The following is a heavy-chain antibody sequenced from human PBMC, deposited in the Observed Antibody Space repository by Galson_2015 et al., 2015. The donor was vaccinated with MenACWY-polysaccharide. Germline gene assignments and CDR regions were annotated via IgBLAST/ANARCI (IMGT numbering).Heavy chain of an antibody. J-gene: IGHJ4*02. D-gene: IGHD1-1*01. Sequence: SLRLSCAASGFTFSSFEMNWVRQAPGKGLEWVSYISNSGNTIYYADAVKGRFTISRDNAKNLLYLQMNSLRAEDTAVYYCVDNGFKFHWSQGTLVTVSS. CDR2: ISNSGNTI. V-gene: IGHV3-48*03. CDR3: VDNGFKFH. CDR1: GFTFSSFE.